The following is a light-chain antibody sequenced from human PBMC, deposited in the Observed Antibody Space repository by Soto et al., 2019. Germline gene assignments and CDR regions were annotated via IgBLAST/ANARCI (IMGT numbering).Light chain of an antibody. Sequence: QSALTQPRSVSGSPGQSVTLSCTGTSSDVGGYHYVSWYQHHPGKAPKIIIFDVNQRPSGVPDRFSGSKSGNTASLTISGLQTEDEDDYYCCSYAGSYTLVFGGGTKLTVL. CDR3: CSYAGSYTLV. J-gene: IGLJ2*01. CDR1: SSDVGGYHY. V-gene: IGLV2-11*01. CDR2: DVN.